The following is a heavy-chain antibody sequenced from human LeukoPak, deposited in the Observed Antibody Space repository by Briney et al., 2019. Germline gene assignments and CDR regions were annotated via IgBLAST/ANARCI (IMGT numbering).Heavy chain of an antibody. CDR2: ISYDGSNE. V-gene: IGHV3-30-3*01. CDR1: GFTFSSYA. CDR3: ASGGDTDSRYFKY. D-gene: IGHD3-22*01. J-gene: IGHJ1*01. Sequence: GGSLRLSCTASGFTFSSYAMHWVRQAPGKGLEWVTVISYDGSNEYYADSVKGRITISRDNSKDTLYLQMNSLRAEDTAVYYCASGGDTDSRYFKYWGQGTLVTVSS.